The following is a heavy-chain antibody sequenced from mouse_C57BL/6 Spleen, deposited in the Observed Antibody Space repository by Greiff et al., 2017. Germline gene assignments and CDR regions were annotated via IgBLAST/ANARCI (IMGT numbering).Heavy chain of an antibody. Sequence: VMLVESGPGLVAPSQSLSITCTVSGFSLTSYGVSWVRQPPGKGLEWLGVIWGDGSTNYHSALISRLSISKDNSKSQVFLKLNSLQTDDTATYYCAKGGNDYDEAWFAYWGQGTLVTVSA. CDR3: AKGGNDYDEAWFAY. CDR2: IWGDGST. CDR1: GFSLTSYG. J-gene: IGHJ3*01. D-gene: IGHD2-4*01. V-gene: IGHV2-3*01.